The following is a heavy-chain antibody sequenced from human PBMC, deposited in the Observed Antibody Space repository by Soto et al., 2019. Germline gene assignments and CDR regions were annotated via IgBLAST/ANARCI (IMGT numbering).Heavy chain of an antibody. CDR2: IYYSGST. CDR3: ARVWGGACDI. D-gene: IGHD3-10*01. CDR1: GGSISSYY. J-gene: IGHJ3*02. V-gene: IGHV4-59*01. Sequence: QVQLQESGPGLVKPSETLSLTCTVSGGSISSYYWSWIRQPPGKGLEWIGYIYYSGSTNYNPSLESRVTISVDTSKNQFSLKLSSVTASDTGVYYCARVWGGACDIWGQGAMVTVSS.